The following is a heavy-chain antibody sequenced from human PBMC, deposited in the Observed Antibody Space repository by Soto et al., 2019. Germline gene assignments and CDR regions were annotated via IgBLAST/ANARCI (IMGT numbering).Heavy chain of an antibody. V-gene: IGHV3-23*01. CDR3: ARMGNYYDSSFEFYYAFDI. J-gene: IGHJ3*02. Sequence: PGGSRRLSCAASGCTFSSYAMSWVRQAPGKGLEWASAISGSGGSTYYADSVKGRFTISRDNSKNTLYLQMNSLRAEDTAVYYCARMGNYYDSSFEFYYAFDIWGQGTMVTVSS. D-gene: IGHD3-22*01. CDR1: GCTFSSYA. CDR2: ISGSGGST.